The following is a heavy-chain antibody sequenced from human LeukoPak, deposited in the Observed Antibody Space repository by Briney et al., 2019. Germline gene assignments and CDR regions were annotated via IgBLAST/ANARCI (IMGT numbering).Heavy chain of an antibody. D-gene: IGHD3-16*02. V-gene: IGHV3-74*01. Sequence: GGSPRLSCVAPGFSLSGYWMYWVRQAPGKGLMYISRNNGDGSTTNYADVVKGRFAMSRDNVKNTLYLQMNSLRVEDTAVYYCAKPHMITFGGVIVSPPHLWGQGTMVTVSS. CDR1: GFSLSGYW. CDR3: AKPHMITFGGVIVSPPHL. CDR2: NNGDGSTT. J-gene: IGHJ3*01.